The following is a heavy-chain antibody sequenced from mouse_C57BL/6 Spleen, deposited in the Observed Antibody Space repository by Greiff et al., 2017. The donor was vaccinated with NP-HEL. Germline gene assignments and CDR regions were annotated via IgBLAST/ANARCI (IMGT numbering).Heavy chain of an antibody. Sequence: EVKLMESGGGLVKPGGSLKLSCAASGFTFSDYGMHWVRQAPEKGLEWVAYISSGSSTIYYADTVKGRFTISRDNAKNTLFLQMTSLRSEDTAMYYCARKDYYSNWDYAMDYWGQGTSVTVSS. CDR3: ARKDYYSNWDYAMDY. CDR2: ISSGSSTI. J-gene: IGHJ4*01. CDR1: GFTFSDYG. D-gene: IGHD2-5*01. V-gene: IGHV5-17*01.